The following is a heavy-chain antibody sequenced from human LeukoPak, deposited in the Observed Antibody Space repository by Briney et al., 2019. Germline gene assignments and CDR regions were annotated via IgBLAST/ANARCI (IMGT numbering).Heavy chain of an antibody. CDR1: GGSISSYS. CDR2: IYSSGRT. D-gene: IGHD4-17*01. V-gene: IGHV4-59*08. Sequence: SETLSLTCTVSGGSISSYSWSWIRQPPGKGLEWIGYIYSSGRTNHNPSLKSRVTISVSTSRNQFSLNLSSVTAADTAVYYCARHLDYGDHQGAFDIWGQGTMVTVSS. CDR3: ARHLDYGDHQGAFDI. J-gene: IGHJ3*02.